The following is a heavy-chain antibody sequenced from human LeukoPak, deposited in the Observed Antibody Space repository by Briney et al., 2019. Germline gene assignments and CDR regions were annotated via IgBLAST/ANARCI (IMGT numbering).Heavy chain of an antibody. Sequence: GESLKISCKGSGYSFTNYCIGWVRQMPGKGLEWVGMIYPGDPDTRYSPSFKGQVTISADKSITTAYLQWSSLKASDTAMYYCARSLDTTVAPTAFDHWGQGTLVAVSS. CDR1: GYSFTNYC. D-gene: IGHD2-2*03. J-gene: IGHJ4*02. V-gene: IGHV5-51*01. CDR2: IYPGDPDT. CDR3: ARSLDTTVAPTAFDH.